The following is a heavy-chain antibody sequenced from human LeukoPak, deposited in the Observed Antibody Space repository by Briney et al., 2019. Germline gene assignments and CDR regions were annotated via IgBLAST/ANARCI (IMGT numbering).Heavy chain of an antibody. Sequence: GGSLRLSCAVSGFTFSSYAMNWVRQAPGKGLEWVSGISGSGAGTYYADSVKGRFTISRDNSKNTLYLQMNSLRAEDTAVYYCAKMVREFYTISYYFDYWGRGTLVTVSS. J-gene: IGHJ4*02. D-gene: IGHD2-8*01. CDR3: AKMVREFYTISYYFDY. CDR2: ISGSGAGT. CDR1: GFTFSSYA. V-gene: IGHV3-23*01.